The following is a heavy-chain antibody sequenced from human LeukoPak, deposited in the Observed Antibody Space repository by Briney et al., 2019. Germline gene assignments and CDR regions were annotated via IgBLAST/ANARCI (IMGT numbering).Heavy chain of an antibody. Sequence: PSETLSLTCAVYGGSFSGYYWSWIRQPPGKGLEWIGEINHSGSTNYNPSLKSRVTISVDTSKNQFSLKLSSVTAADTAVYYCARAIVVVPAASYYFDYWGREPWSPSPQ. V-gene: IGHV4-34*01. J-gene: IGHJ4*02. CDR1: GGSFSGYY. D-gene: IGHD2-2*01. CDR3: ARAIVVVPAASYYFDY. CDR2: INHSGST.